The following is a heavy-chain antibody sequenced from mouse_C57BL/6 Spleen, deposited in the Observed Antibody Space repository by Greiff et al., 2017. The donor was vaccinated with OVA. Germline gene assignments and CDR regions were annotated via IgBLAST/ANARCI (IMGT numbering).Heavy chain of an antibody. CDR2: ISSGGDYI. D-gene: IGHD2-1*01. Sequence: EVKLVESGEGLVKPGGSLKLSCAASGFTFSSYAMSWVRQTPEKRLEWVAYISSGGDYIYYADPVKGRFTISRDNARNTLYLQMSSLKSEDTAMYYCTRDYYGNYDAMDYWGQGTSVTVSS. V-gene: IGHV5-9-1*02. CDR3: TRDYYGNYDAMDY. J-gene: IGHJ4*01. CDR1: GFTFSSYA.